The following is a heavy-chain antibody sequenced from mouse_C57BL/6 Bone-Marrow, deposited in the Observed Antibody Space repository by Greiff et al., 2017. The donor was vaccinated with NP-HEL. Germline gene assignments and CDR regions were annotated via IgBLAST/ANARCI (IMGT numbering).Heavy chain of an antibody. V-gene: IGHV1-61*01. CDR3: ARRGLRRSYYFDY. Sequence: QVQLQQPGAELVRPGSSVKLSCKASGYTFTSYWMDWVKQRPGQGLEWIGNIYPSDSETHYNQKFKDKATLTVDKSSSTAYMQLSSLTSEDSAVYYCARRGLRRSYYFDYWGQGTTLTVSS. CDR2: IYPSDSET. J-gene: IGHJ2*01. D-gene: IGHD2-4*01. CDR1: GYTFTSYW.